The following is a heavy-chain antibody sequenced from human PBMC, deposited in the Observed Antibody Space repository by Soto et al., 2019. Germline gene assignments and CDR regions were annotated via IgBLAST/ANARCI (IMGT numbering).Heavy chain of an antibody. Sequence: SETLSLTCAVSGGSISSGGSSWSWIRQAPGKGLAWIGYIYHSVSTYYNPSLKSRVTISVYRSKNQFSLKLSSVTAADTAVYYSARGGFSARIHHDWFYPWGQGTRVTVSS. CDR2: IYHSVST. V-gene: IGHV4-30-2*01. CDR3: ARGGFSARIHHDWFYP. CDR1: GGSISSGGSS. J-gene: IGHJ5*02. D-gene: IGHD5-12*01.